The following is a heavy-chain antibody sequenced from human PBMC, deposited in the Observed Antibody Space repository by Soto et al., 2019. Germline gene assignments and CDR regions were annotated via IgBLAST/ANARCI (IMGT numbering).Heavy chain of an antibody. D-gene: IGHD6-13*01. CDR1: GGSISSSYW. CDR3: ARYIAASGTYYFDY. CDR2: IYHSGSA. J-gene: IGHJ4*02. V-gene: IGHV4-4*02. Sequence: SETLSLTCAVSGGSISSSYWWSWVRQPPGKGLEWIGEIYHSGSANYNPSLKSRVTISVDNSKNQFSLKLSSVTATDTAVYYCARYIAASGTYYFDYWGQGTLVTVSS.